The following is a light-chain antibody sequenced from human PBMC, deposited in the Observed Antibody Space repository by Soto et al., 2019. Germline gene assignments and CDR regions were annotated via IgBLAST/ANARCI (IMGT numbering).Light chain of an antibody. CDR1: SSDGDDYNY. J-gene: IGLJ1*01. Sequence: QSALTQPASVSGSPGQSITISCTGTSSDGDDYNYVSWYQQHPGKAPKLIIYEVSHRPSGVSNRFSGSKSGSTASLIISRLQTEDEADYYCVSYTSSTTYVFGTGTKLTVL. CDR3: VSYTSSTTYV. V-gene: IGLV2-14*01. CDR2: EVS.